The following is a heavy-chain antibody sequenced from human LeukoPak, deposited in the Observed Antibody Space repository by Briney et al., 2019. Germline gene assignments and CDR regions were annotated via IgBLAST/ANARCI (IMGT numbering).Heavy chain of an antibody. CDR2: IWYDGSNK. Sequence: GGSLRLSCAASGFTFSSYGMHWVRQAPGKGLEWVAVIWYDGSNKYYADSVKGRFTISRDNSKNTLYLQMNSLRAEDTAVYYCAKARSSGYGGYFDYWGQGTLVAVSS. CDR3: AKARSSGYGGYFDY. V-gene: IGHV3-33*06. CDR1: GFTFSSYG. J-gene: IGHJ4*02. D-gene: IGHD5-12*01.